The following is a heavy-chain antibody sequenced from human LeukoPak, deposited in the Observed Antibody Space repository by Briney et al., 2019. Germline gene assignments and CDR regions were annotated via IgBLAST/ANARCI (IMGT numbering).Heavy chain of an antibody. D-gene: IGHD1-14*01. Sequence: GGALRLSCAASGFNSSSYWMHWVRQAPGKGLVWVSRINSDGSPTTYADSVKGRFTISRDNAKNTLYLQMNSLRAEDTAVYYCARNQGSDLDYWGQGTLVTVYS. CDR2: INSDGSPT. CDR3: ARNQGSDLDY. CDR1: GFNSSSYW. V-gene: IGHV3-74*01. J-gene: IGHJ4*02.